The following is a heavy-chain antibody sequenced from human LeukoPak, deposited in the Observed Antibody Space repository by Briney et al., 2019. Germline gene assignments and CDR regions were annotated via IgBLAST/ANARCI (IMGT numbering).Heavy chain of an antibody. D-gene: IGHD6-13*01. J-gene: IGHJ4*02. Sequence: TGESLKISCKGSGYSFTSYWIGWVRQMPGKGLEWMGIIYPGDSDTRYSPSFQGQVTISTDKSISTAYLQWGSLKASDTAIYYCARHVVSAAPFDYWGQGTLVTVSS. CDR3: ARHVVSAAPFDY. CDR2: IYPGDSDT. V-gene: IGHV5-51*01. CDR1: GYSFTSYW.